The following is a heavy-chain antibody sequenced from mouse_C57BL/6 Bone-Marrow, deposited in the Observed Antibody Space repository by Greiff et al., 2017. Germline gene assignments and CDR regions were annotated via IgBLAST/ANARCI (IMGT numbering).Heavy chain of an antibody. CDR1: GFNIKDDY. D-gene: IGHD2-1*01. V-gene: IGHV14-4*01. Sequence: VQLQQSGAELVRPGASVKLSCTASGFNIKDDYIHWVKQRPEQGLEWIGWIDPEIGDTEYASTFQGKAIITSDTSSNTAYLQLSNLTSEDTAVYYFSSFYGNYFDFWGQGTPLTVAS. J-gene: IGHJ2*01. CDR3: SSFYGNYFDF. CDR2: IDPEIGDT.